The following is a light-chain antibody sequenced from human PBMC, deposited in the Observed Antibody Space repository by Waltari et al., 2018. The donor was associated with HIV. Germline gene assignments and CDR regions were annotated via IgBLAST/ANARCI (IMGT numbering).Light chain of an antibody. Sequence: DIQMTQSPPSLSAFVGDRVTITCQASHDISTYLNWFQQKPGKAPKLLISDASRLETGVPLRFRGSGSGTDFTFTITSLQPEDIATYYCQQDESVSPLTFGGGTKVEIK. CDR3: QQDESVSPLT. CDR2: DAS. J-gene: IGKJ4*01. CDR1: HDISTY. V-gene: IGKV1-33*01.